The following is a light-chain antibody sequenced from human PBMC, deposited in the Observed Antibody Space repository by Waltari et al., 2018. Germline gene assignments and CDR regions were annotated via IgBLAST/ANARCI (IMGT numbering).Light chain of an antibody. CDR1: SSDVGTNNR. CDR3: CFYTSRFYV. J-gene: IGLJ1*01. Sequence: QSALTQPPSVSGTPGQSVTISCTGTSSDVGTNNRVSWYHQSPGSAPKLLIYEVTNRPSGVPDRFSGTKSGNTASLTISGLQAEDEADYYCCFYTSRFYVFGPGTKVTVL. V-gene: IGLV2-18*01. CDR2: EVT.